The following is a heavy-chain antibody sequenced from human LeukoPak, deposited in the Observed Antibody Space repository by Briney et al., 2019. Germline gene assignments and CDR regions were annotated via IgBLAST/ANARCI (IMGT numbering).Heavy chain of an antibody. J-gene: IGHJ4*02. CDR3: ATYLNGATDPFDY. Sequence: GASVKVSFKASGYTLTIYDINWVRQAPGKGLEWMRGFDPEDGETIYAQKFQGRVTMTEDTSTDTAYMELSSLRSEDTAVYYCATYLNGATDPFDYWGQGTLVTVSS. V-gene: IGHV1-24*01. CDR1: GYTLTIYD. CDR2: FDPEDGET. D-gene: IGHD1-26*01.